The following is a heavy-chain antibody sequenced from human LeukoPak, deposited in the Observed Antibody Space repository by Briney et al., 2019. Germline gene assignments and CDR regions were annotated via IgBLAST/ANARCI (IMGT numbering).Heavy chain of an antibody. Sequence: SETLSLTCAVYGGSFSGYYWSWIRQPPGKGLEWIGEINHSGSTNYNPSLKSRVTISVDTSKNQFFLKLSSVTAADTAVYYCARGGYYYDSSGYIHWGQGTLVTVSS. CDR3: ARGGYYYDSSGYIH. D-gene: IGHD3-22*01. V-gene: IGHV4-34*01. CDR2: INHSGST. CDR1: GGSFSGYY. J-gene: IGHJ4*02.